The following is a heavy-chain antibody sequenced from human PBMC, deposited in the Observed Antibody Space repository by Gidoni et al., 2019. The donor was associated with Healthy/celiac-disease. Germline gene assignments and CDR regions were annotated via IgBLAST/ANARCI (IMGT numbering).Heavy chain of an antibody. CDR3: AKDITVGRKNYYYYMDV. Sequence: EVQLVESGGGLVQPGRSLSLSCAASGFTFDDYTMHWVRQAPGKGLEWVSGMSWNSGSIGYADSVKGRFTISRDNAKNSLYLQMNSLRAEDTALYYCAKDITVGRKNYYYYMDVWGKGTTVTVSS. J-gene: IGHJ6*03. CDR1: GFTFDDYT. CDR2: MSWNSGSI. D-gene: IGHD3-10*01. V-gene: IGHV3-9*01.